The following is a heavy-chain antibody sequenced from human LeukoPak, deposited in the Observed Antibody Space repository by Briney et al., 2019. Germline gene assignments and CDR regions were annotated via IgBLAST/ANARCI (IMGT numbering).Heavy chain of an antibody. Sequence: GRSLRLSCAASGFTFSSYGMHWVRQAPGKGLEWVAAISYDGSNKYYADSVKGRFTISRDNSKNTLYLQMNSLRAEDTAVYYCAGDSSPFTWGQGTLVTVSS. CDR3: AGDSSPFT. CDR2: ISYDGSNK. V-gene: IGHV3-30*03. J-gene: IGHJ5*02. D-gene: IGHD6-6*01. CDR1: GFTFSSYG.